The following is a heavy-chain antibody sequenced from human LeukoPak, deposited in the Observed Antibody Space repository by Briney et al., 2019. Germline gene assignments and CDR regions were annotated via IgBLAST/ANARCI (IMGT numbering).Heavy chain of an antibody. J-gene: IGHJ6*02. CDR3: TTDSPHYYDSSGPMDA. V-gene: IGHV3-15*07. D-gene: IGHD3-22*01. Sequence: PGGSLRLSCAVSGFIFSNAWMNWVRQAPGKGLEWVGRIKRETDGGTTDYAAPVKGRFTISRDDSKNTLYMQMNSLKTEDTAMYYCTTDSPHYYDSSGPMDAWGQGTTVTVSS. CDR2: IKRETDGGTT. CDR1: GFIFSNAW.